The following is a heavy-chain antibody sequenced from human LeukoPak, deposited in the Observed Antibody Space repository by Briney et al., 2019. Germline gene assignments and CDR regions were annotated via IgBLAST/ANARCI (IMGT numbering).Heavy chain of an antibody. V-gene: IGHV1-46*02. CDR2: INPSSGST. CDR3: ARGYTYGDY. Sequence: ASAKVSFKASGYTFNSYYMHWVRQAPGQGLEWMGIINPSSGSTSYAQNFQGRVTMTRDTSSSTVYMELSSLRSEDTAVYYCARGYTYGDYWGQGTLVTVST. D-gene: IGHD5-18*01. J-gene: IGHJ4*02. CDR1: GYTFNSYY.